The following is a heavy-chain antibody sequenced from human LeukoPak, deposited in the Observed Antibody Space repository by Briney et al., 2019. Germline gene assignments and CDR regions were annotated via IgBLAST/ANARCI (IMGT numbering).Heavy chain of an antibody. CDR1: GFTFSTYA. J-gene: IGHJ4*02. Sequence: GGSLRLSCAASGFTFSTYAMHWVRQAPGKGLEWVAVISYDGSNKYHADSVKGRFTISRDNSKNTLYLQMNSLRVEDTAVYYCARKFSSGGWLIDYWGQGTLVTVSS. CDR2: ISYDGSNK. V-gene: IGHV3-30-3*01. CDR3: ARKFSSGGWLIDY. D-gene: IGHD3-9*01.